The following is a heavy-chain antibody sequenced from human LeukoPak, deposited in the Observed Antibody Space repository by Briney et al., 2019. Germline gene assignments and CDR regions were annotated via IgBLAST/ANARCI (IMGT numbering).Heavy chain of an antibody. Sequence: SETLSLTCTVSGGSISSYYWSWIRQPPGKGLEWIGYIYYSGSTNYNPSLKSRVTISVDTSKNQFSLTLSSVTAADTAVYYCARGPRLRTYYDFWSGNWFDPWGQGTLVTVSS. CDR3: ARGPRLRTYYDFWSGNWFDP. J-gene: IGHJ5*02. V-gene: IGHV4-59*01. D-gene: IGHD3-3*01. CDR2: IYYSGST. CDR1: GGSISSYY.